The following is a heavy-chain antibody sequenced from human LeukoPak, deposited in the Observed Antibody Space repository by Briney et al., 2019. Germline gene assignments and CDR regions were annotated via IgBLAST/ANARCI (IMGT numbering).Heavy chain of an antibody. V-gene: IGHV4-59*08. Sequence: SETLSLTCSVSTDSMTSYYWSWIRQPPGKGLEWIGYIYYTGRANYNPSLKSRVSISVDTSKNQFSLKFSSVTAADTAVYFGARLHLYYDILTPRYFDLWGRGTLVTVSS. CDR1: TDSMTSYY. CDR2: IYYTGRA. CDR3: ARLHLYYDILTPRYFDL. D-gene: IGHD3-9*01. J-gene: IGHJ2*01.